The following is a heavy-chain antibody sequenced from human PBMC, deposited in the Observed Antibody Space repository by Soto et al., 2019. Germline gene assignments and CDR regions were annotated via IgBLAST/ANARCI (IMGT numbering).Heavy chain of an antibody. V-gene: IGHV3-15*05. D-gene: IGHD6-13*01. Sequence: TVGSLRLSCAVSGFTFSNAWMSWVRQAPGKGLEWVGRIKGEADGGTTDYAAPVKGRITISRDHSKDTLYLQMNSLRAEDTAVYYCARDSYSSTWYALDYWGQGTLVTVSS. CDR2: IKGEADGGTT. J-gene: IGHJ4*02. CDR1: GFTFSNAW. CDR3: ARDSYSSTWYALDY.